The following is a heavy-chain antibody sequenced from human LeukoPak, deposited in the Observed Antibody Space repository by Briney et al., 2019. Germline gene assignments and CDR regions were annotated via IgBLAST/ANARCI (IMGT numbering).Heavy chain of an antibody. CDR3: ARDNPDYGDSVDY. CDR1: GGTFSNYA. Sequence: GASVKVSCKASGGTFSNYAISWVRQAPGQGLEWMGRIIPILSIANYAQKFQGRVTITADKSTSTAYMELSSLRSEDTAVYYCARDNPDYGDSVDYWGQGTLVTVSS. J-gene: IGHJ4*02. V-gene: IGHV1-69*04. D-gene: IGHD4-17*01. CDR2: IIPILSIA.